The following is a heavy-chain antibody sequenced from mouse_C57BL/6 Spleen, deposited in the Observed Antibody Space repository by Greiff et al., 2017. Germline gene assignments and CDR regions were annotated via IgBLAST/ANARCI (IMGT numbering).Heavy chain of an antibody. CDR3: TRRGSMVTFDY. J-gene: IGHJ2*01. Sequence: VQLQQSGAELVRPGASVTLSCKASGYTFTDYEMHWVKQTPVHGLEWIGAIDPATGGTAYNQKFQGKAILTADKSSSTAYMELRSLSSEDSAVYYCTRRGSMVTFDYWGQGTTLTVSS. CDR2: IDPATGGT. CDR1: GYTFTDYE. D-gene: IGHD2-2*01. V-gene: IGHV1-15*01.